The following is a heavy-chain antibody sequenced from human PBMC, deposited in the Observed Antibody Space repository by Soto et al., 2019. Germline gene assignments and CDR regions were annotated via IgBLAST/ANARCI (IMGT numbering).Heavy chain of an antibody. V-gene: IGHV3-66*04. Sequence: EVQRVESGGGLGQPGWSLRLSCAAAGFTVSSNYMSWVRQAPGNGLEWVSVIYSGGTTYYADSVKGRFTISRDNSKNTLYLQMNSLRAEDTAVYYCARHGESIDDRGWFDPWRQGTLVTVYS. D-gene: IGHD3-22*01. CDR1: GFTVSSNY. J-gene: IGHJ5*02. CDR2: IYSGGTT. CDR3: ARHGESIDDRGWFDP.